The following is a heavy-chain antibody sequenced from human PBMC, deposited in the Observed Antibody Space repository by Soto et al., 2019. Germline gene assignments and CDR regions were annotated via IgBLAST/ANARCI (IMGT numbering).Heavy chain of an antibody. J-gene: IGHJ4*02. CDR2: IIPILGIA. V-gene: IGHV1-69*02. CDR1: GGTFSSYT. D-gene: IGHD4-17*01. CDR3: ASDYGDYDESLSY. Sequence: SVKVSCKASGGTFSSYTISWVRQAPGQGLEWMGRIIPILGIANYAQKFQGRVTITADKSTSTAYMELSSLRSEDTAVYYCASDYGDYDESLSYWGQGTLVTVSS.